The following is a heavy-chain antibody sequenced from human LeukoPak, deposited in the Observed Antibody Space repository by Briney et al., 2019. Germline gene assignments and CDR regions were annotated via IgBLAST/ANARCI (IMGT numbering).Heavy chain of an antibody. CDR2: MNPNSCNT. Sequence: SVKVSCQPSVYTLPSYYIHWVRPATGQGLEWMGWMNPNSCNTDHAQKFQRRVTMTRNTSISTAYMELSSLRSEDTAVYYCARAWQQLVKDAFDIWGQGTMVTVSS. D-gene: IGHD6-13*01. J-gene: IGHJ3*02. CDR3: ARAWQQLVKDAFDI. CDR1: VYTLPSYY. V-gene: IGHV1-8*01.